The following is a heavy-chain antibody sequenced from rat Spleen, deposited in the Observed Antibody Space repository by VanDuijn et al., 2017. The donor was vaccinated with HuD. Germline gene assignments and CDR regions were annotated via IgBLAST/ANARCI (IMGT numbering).Heavy chain of an antibody. D-gene: IGHD1-1*01. Sequence: EVQLVESGGGLVQPGRSLKLSCAASGFTFSNYDMAWVRQAPTKGLQWVASISTGGSNTYYRDSVKGRFTITRDNAKSTLYLQMDSLRSEDTATYYWARRQWWGFDYWGQGVMVTVSS. CDR1: GFTFSNYD. V-gene: IGHV5S23*01. CDR3: ARRQWWGFDY. J-gene: IGHJ2*01. CDR2: ISTGGSNT.